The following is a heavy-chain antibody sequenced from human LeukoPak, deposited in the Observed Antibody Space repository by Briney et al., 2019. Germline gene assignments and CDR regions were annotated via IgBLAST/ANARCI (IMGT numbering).Heavy chain of an antibody. J-gene: IGHJ2*01. CDR3: ARDRRNYYDSSGYYWYFDL. D-gene: IGHD3-22*01. CDR1: GFTFSSYA. CDR2: ISGSGGST. Sequence: PGGSLRLSCAASGFTFSSYAMSWVRQAPGKGLEWVSAISGSGGSTYYADSVKGRFTISRDNAKNSLYLQMNSLRAEDTAVYYCARDRRNYYDSSGYYWYFDLWGRGTLVTVSS. V-gene: IGHV3-23*01.